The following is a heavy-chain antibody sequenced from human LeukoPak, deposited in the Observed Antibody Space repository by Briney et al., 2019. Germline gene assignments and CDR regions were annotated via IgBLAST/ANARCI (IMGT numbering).Heavy chain of an antibody. CDR2: IYYTGST. J-gene: IGHJ6*03. CDR1: GGSISSYY. Sequence: SETLSLTCTVSGGSISSYYWSWIRQPPGKGLEWIGHIYYTGSTNYNPSLKSRVTISVDTSKNQFSLKLSSVTAADTAVYYCARVPRPYSSSSGYYYYYYMDVWGKGTTVTVSS. D-gene: IGHD6-6*01. CDR3: ARVPRPYSSSSGYYYYYYMDV. V-gene: IGHV4-59*01.